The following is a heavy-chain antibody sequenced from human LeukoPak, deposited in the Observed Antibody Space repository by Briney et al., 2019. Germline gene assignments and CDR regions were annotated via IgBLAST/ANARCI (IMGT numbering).Heavy chain of an antibody. J-gene: IGHJ5*02. CDR2: INTDGSTT. Sequence: PGGSLRLSCAASGFTFSSYWMHWVHQAPGTGLVWVSCINTDGSTTTYADSVKGRFTISRDNAKNSLYLQMNSLRAEDTAVYYCARVGTYYYDSSGYADNWFDPWGQGTLVTVSS. CDR3: ARVGTYYYDSSGYADNWFDP. CDR1: GFTFSSYW. D-gene: IGHD3-22*01. V-gene: IGHV3-74*01.